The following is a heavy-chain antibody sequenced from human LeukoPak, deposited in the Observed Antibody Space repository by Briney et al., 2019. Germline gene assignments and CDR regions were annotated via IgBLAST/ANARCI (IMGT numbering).Heavy chain of an antibody. D-gene: IGHD3-22*01. CDR3: ARVLLYYYDSSGYFDY. J-gene: IGHJ4*02. CDR1: GGSISSGGYY. CDR2: IYYSGST. Sequence: TPSETLSLTCTVSGGSISSGGYYWSWIRQHPGKGLEWIGYIYYSGSTYYNPSLKSRVTISVDTSKNQFSLKLSSVTAADTAVYYCARVLLYYYDSSGYFDYWGQGTLVTVSS. V-gene: IGHV4-31*03.